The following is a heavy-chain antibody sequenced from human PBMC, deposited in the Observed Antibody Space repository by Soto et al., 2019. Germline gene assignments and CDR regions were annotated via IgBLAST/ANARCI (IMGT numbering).Heavy chain of an antibody. CDR2: ISSSGSAI. D-gene: IGHD6-6*01. CDR3: ARGTPSRPGPFDY. Sequence: QVQLVESGGGLVKPGGSLRLSCAASGFSCSHYYMTWIRQAPGKGLEWVSYISSSGSAIYYADSVKGRFTISRDNTKNSLYLQMNSLRAEDTAVYYCARGTPSRPGPFDYWGQGTLVTVSS. J-gene: IGHJ4*02. V-gene: IGHV3-11*01. CDR1: GFSCSHYY.